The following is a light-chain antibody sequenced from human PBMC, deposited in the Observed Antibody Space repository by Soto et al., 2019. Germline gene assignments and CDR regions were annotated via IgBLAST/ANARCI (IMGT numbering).Light chain of an antibody. CDR2: EAS. Sequence: EIVMTQSPATLSVSPGERATLSCRAGQTVGSNLAWYQQKPGQAPRLLIYEASTRATGIPARFSGSGSATEFTLTISSLQSEDFAVYYCQQYNNWPPMYTFGQGTKLEIK. CDR1: QTVGSN. J-gene: IGKJ2*01. V-gene: IGKV3-15*01. CDR3: QQYNNWPPMYT.